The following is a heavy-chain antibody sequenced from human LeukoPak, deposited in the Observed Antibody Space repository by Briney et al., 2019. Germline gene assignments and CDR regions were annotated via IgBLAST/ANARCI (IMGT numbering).Heavy chain of an antibody. CDR2: IIPIFGTA. CDR1: GGTFSSYA. V-gene: IGHV1-69*01. J-gene: IGHJ5*02. CDR3: ARTTGGGPMVRGVISWFDP. Sequence: SVKVSCKASGGTFSSYAISWVRQAPGQGLEWMGGIIPIFGTANYAQKFQGRVTITADESTSTAYMELSSLRSEDTAVYYCARTTGGGPMVRGVISWFDPWGQGTLVTVSS. D-gene: IGHD3-10*01.